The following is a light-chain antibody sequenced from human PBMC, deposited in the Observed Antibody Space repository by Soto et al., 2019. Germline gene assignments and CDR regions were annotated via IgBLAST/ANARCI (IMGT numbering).Light chain of an antibody. Sequence: DVVMTQTPLSLSVAPGQPSSVSCSSSQSLLHSNGYNYLDWYLQKPGQSPQLLIYLGSNRASGVPDRFSGSGSGTDFTLKISRVEAEDVGVYYCMQALQTPITFGQGTRLEIK. J-gene: IGKJ5*01. CDR3: MQALQTPIT. V-gene: IGKV2-28*01. CDR2: LGS. CDR1: QSLLHSNGYNY.